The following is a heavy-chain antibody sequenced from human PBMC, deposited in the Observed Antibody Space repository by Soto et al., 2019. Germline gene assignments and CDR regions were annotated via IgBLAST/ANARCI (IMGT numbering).Heavy chain of an antibody. CDR3: WGVVVLAAATNNWFDP. D-gene: IGHD2-2*01. Sequence: GASVKVSCKASGYTFTSYDINWVRQATGQGLEWMGWMNPNSGNTGYAQKFQGRVTMTRNTSISTAYMELNSLRAEDTAVYYCWGVVVLAAATNNWFDPWGQGTLVTVSS. V-gene: IGHV1-8*01. CDR1: GYTFTSYD. CDR2: MNPNSGNT. J-gene: IGHJ5*02.